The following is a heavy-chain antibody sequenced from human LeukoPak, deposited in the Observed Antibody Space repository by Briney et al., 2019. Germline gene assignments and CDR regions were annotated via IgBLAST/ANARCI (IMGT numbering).Heavy chain of an antibody. V-gene: IGHV3-23*01. CDR3: AKTPTLRSYYYDPV. Sequence: GGSLRLSCAASGFTFSDFAMSWVRQAPGKGLEWVSAISGSGGSTYYADSVKGRFTISRDNSKNTLYLQMNSLRAEDTAVYYCAKTPTLRSYYYDPVWGQGTMVTVSS. CDR2: ISGSGGST. J-gene: IGHJ3*01. D-gene: IGHD3-22*01. CDR1: GFTFSDFA.